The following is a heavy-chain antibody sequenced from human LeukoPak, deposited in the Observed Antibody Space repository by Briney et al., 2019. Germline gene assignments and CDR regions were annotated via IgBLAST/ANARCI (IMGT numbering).Heavy chain of an antibody. Sequence: SETLSLTCAVYGGSFSGYYWSWIRQPPGKGLEWIGEINHSGSTNYNPSLKSRVTISVDASKNQFSLKLSSVTAADTAVYYCAREDIVVVPAAAQEVYYYYMDVWGKGTTVTVSS. V-gene: IGHV4-34*01. J-gene: IGHJ6*03. D-gene: IGHD2-2*01. CDR1: GGSFSGYY. CDR3: AREDIVVVPAAAQEVYYYYMDV. CDR2: INHSGST.